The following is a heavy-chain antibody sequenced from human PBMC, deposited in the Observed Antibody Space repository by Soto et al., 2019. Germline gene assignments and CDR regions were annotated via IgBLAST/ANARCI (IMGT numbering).Heavy chain of an antibody. CDR1: GGTFSNYA. CDR2: IIPISGTP. CDR3: AREVEVAAPYTGTNWFDP. D-gene: IGHD2-15*01. J-gene: IGHJ5*02. Sequence: QVQLVQSGTEVKKPGSSVKVSCKASGGTFSNYAINWLRQAPGQGLEWMGGIIPISGTPNYAQKFQDRVTITADESTSTAYMEVSSLNSEDTAVYYCAREVEVAAPYTGTNWFDPWGQGTLVTVSS. V-gene: IGHV1-69*01.